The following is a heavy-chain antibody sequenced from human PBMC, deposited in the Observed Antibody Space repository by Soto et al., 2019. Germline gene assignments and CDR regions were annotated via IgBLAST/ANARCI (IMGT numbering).Heavy chain of an antibody. V-gene: IGHV3-23*01. J-gene: IGHJ6*02. CDR3: GKGSAATNYFYYATDV. CDR2: ISGSGGST. Sequence: GGSLRLSCAASGFTFGIHAMSWVRQAPGKGLEWVSFISGSGGSTYYADSVKGRFTISRDNSKKTLYLQMNSLSGEDTAVYYCGKGSAATNYFYYATDVWGQGTTVTVSS. D-gene: IGHD2-15*01. CDR1: GFTFGIHA.